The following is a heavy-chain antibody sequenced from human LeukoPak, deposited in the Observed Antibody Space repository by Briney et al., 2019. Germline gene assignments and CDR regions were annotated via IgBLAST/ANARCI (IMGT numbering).Heavy chain of an antibody. J-gene: IGHJ4*02. CDR3: ATGDGY. V-gene: IGHV3-21*01. CDR1: GFTFSSYS. D-gene: IGHD7-27*01. CDR2: IGSDSTYI. Sequence: PGGSLRLSCAASGFTFSSYSMNWVRQAPGKGLEWVSSIGSDSTYIYYTDSVKGRFTISRDNAKNSLYLRMNSLRAEDTAVYYCATGDGYWGQGTLVTVSS.